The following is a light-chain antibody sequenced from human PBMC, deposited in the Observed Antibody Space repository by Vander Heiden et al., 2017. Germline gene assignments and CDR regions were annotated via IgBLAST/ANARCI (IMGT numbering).Light chain of an antibody. CDR3: QSYDSSLSNVV. J-gene: IGLJ2*01. Sequence: QSELTQPPSVSAAPGQRVTISGTGSSSNIGAGFAIHWYQQLPGTAPRVVIYGNSNRPSGVPDRISGSKAGTSASLAITGLQAEDEADYYCQSYDSSLSNVVFGGGTKLTVL. CDR1: SSNIGAGFA. CDR2: GNS. V-gene: IGLV1-40*01.